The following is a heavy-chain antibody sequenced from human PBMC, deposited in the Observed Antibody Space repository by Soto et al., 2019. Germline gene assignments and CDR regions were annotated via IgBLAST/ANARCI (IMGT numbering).Heavy chain of an antibody. CDR1: GFTFSNYG. CDR2: MWYDESRT. Sequence: QVQLVESGGGVVQPGRSLRLSCAASGFTFSNYGMHWVRQAPDRGLEWVAAMWYDESRTFYAESVKGRFTIARDDSRTKLYLEINTLRVDDTGVYYCVRDDSFRASSAPWGQGTLVTVSS. V-gene: IGHV3-33*01. CDR3: VRDDSFRASSAP. D-gene: IGHD3-22*01. J-gene: IGHJ5*02.